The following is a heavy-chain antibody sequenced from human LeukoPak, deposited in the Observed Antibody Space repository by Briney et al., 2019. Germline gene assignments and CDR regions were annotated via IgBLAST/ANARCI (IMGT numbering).Heavy chain of an antibody. Sequence: GGSLRLSCAASGFTFSSYGMHWVRQAPGKGLEWVAVIWYDGSNKYYADSVKGRFTISRDNSKNTLYLQMNSLRAEDTAVYYCVKGHDFWSGYSPAVHWGQGTLVTVSS. V-gene: IGHV3-33*06. CDR2: IWYDGSNK. D-gene: IGHD3-3*01. J-gene: IGHJ4*02. CDR3: VKGHDFWSGYSPAVH. CDR1: GFTFSSYG.